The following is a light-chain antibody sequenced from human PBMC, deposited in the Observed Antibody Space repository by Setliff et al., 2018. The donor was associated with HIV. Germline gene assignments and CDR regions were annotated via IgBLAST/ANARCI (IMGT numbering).Light chain of an antibody. CDR2: EVS. V-gene: IGLV2-14*01. CDR1: SSDVGDYQS. CDR3: TSYTGSNTRV. Sequence: SVLTQPASVSGSPGQSITISCTGISSDVGDYQSVSWYQQHPGKAPKLMIYEVSDRPSGVSNRFSGSKSGNTASLSISELRAEDEADYYCTSYTGSNTRVFGTGTKVTVL. J-gene: IGLJ1*01.